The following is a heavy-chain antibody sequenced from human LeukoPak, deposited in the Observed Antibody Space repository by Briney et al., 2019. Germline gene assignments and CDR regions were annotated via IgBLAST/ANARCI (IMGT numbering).Heavy chain of an antibody. Sequence: GGSLRLSCAASGFTFSGYSMSWVRQAPGKGLEWVSSVSTTGYYIYYADSVKGRFSISRDNAKNSLYLQMNSLRAEDTAVYYCARGGDCGTTSCYYFDFWGQGTRVTVSS. D-gene: IGHD2-2*01. CDR2: VSTTGYYI. V-gene: IGHV3-21*01. CDR3: ARGGDCGTTSCYYFDF. J-gene: IGHJ4*02. CDR1: GFTFSGYS.